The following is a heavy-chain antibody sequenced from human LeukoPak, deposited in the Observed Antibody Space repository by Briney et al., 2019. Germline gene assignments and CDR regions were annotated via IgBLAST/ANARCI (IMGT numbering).Heavy chain of an antibody. CDR1: GFTFSNYW. D-gene: IGHD3-16*02. CDR2: IRQDGSEK. J-gene: IGHJ4*02. V-gene: IGHV3-7*01. CDR3: ARERGSYRYPSAY. Sequence: GGSLRLSCAASGFTFSNYWMSWVRQAPGKGLEWVANIRQDGSEKYYVDSVKGRFTISRDNAKNSLYLQMNSLRVEDTAVYYCARERGSYRYPSAYWGQGTLVTVSS.